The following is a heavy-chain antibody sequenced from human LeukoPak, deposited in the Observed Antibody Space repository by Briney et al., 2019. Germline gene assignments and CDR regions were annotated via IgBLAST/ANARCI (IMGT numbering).Heavy chain of an antibody. Sequence: GASVKVSFKASGYTFTSYYMHWVRQAPGQGLEWMGIINPSGGSTSYAQKFQGRVTMTRDMSTSTVYMELSSLRSEDTAVYCCARGEAAPPGFDYWGQGTLVTVSS. V-gene: IGHV1-46*01. CDR3: ARGEAAPPGFDY. CDR1: GYTFTSYY. D-gene: IGHD6-6*01. J-gene: IGHJ4*02. CDR2: INPSGGST.